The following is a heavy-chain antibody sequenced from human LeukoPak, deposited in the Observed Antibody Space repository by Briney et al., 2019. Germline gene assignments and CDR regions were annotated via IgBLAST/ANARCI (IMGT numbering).Heavy chain of an antibody. CDR3: ARVTLVGGRYYDGDF. J-gene: IGHJ4*02. Sequence: GGSLRLSCAASGFTFSSYGMQWVRQAPGKGLEWGAFIRYDGSNKYYADSVKGRFTISRDNSMDTLYLQMNSLRAEDTAVYYCARVTLVGGRYYDGDFWGQGTVVTVSS. D-gene: IGHD1-26*01. CDR1: GFTFSSYG. V-gene: IGHV3-30*02. CDR2: IRYDGSNK.